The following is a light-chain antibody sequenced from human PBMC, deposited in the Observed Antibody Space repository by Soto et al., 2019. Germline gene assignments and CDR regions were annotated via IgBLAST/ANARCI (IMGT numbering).Light chain of an antibody. J-gene: IGKJ1*01. CDR2: GAS. Sequence: PGERATLSCRASQSISSSFLAWYQQKPGQAPRLLIYGASSRATGIPDRFSGSGSGTDFTLTISRLEPEDAEVYYCQQYVKSPPSWTFGQGTKVEIK. CDR1: QSISSSF. CDR3: QQYVKSPPSWT. V-gene: IGKV3-20*01.